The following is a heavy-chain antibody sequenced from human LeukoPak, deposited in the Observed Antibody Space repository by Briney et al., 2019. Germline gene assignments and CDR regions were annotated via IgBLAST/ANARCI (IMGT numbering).Heavy chain of an antibody. CDR1: GGSISSGSYY. D-gene: IGHD7-27*01. V-gene: IGHV4-61*02. CDR3: ARKGTGDLDYFDY. Sequence: SQTLSLTCTVSGGSISSGSYYWSWIRQPAGKGLEWIGRIYTSGSTNYNPSLKSRVTISVDTSKNQFSLKLSSVTAAGTAVYYCARKGTGDLDYFDYWGQGTLVTVSS. CDR2: IYTSGST. J-gene: IGHJ4*02.